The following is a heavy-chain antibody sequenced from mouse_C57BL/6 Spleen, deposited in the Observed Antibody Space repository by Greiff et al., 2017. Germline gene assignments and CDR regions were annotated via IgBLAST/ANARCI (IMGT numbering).Heavy chain of an antibody. Sequence: EVQLQQSGPELVKPGASVKISCKASGYTFTDYYMNWVKQSHGKSLEWIGDINPNNGGTSYNQKFKGKATLTVDKSSSTAYMERRSLTSEDSAVYYCARWVYDGYYGYWGQGTTLTVSS. J-gene: IGHJ2*01. CDR1: GYTFTDYY. CDR3: ARWVYDGYYGY. V-gene: IGHV1-26*01. D-gene: IGHD2-3*01. CDR2: INPNNGGT.